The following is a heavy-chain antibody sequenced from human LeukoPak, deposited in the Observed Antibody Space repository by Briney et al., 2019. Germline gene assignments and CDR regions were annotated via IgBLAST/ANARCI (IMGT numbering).Heavy chain of an antibody. CDR3: VRDKSGWAGDY. Sequence: GGSLRVSCAASGFTFSSYSMTWVRQAPGKGLVWVSGIKTDGSAPRYADSVKGRFTISRDNAKDTLYLQMNSLRAEDTAIYYCVRDKSGWAGDYWGQGTLVTVSS. V-gene: IGHV3-74*01. CDR1: GFTFSSYS. J-gene: IGHJ4*02. CDR2: IKTDGSAP. D-gene: IGHD6-19*01.